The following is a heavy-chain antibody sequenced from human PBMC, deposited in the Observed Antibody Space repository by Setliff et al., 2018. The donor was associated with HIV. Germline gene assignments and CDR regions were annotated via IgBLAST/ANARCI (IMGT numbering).Heavy chain of an antibody. Sequence: GESLKISCKGSGDNFTSSWIGWVRQMPGKGLEWMGIINPGDSDTRYSPSFQGQVTISADKSISTAYLQWSSLKASDTAMYYCARGYYDFWSGPFKYYYYYMDVWGKGTTVTVSS. CDR2: INPGDSDT. J-gene: IGHJ6*03. D-gene: IGHD3-3*01. CDR3: ARGYYDFWSGPFKYYYYYMDV. CDR1: GDNFTSSW. V-gene: IGHV5-51*01.